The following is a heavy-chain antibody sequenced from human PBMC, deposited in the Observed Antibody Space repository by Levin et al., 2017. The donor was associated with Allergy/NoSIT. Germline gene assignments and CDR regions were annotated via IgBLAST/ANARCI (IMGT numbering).Heavy chain of an antibody. J-gene: IGHJ6*02. Sequence: ASVKVSCKASGYTFTGYYMHWVRQAPGQGLEWMGWINPNSGGTNYAQKFQGRVTMTRDTSISTAYMELSRLRSDDTAVYYCARVLQFGELSSYYYYGMDVWGQGTTVTVSS. CDR2: INPNSGGT. V-gene: IGHV1-2*02. CDR1: GYTFTGYY. CDR3: ARVLQFGELSSYYYYGMDV. D-gene: IGHD3-10*01.